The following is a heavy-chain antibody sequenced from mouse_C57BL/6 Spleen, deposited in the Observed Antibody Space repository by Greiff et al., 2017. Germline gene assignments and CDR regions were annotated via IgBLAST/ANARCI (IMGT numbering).Heavy chain of an antibody. CDR3: ARHDGYYWYFDV. Sequence: VKLVESGPGLVAPSQSLSITCTVSGFSLTSYGVHWVRQPPGKGLEWLVVIWSDGSTTYNSALKSRLSISKDNSKSQVFLKMNSLQTDDTAMYXCARHDGYYWYFDVWGTGTTVTVSS. CDR1: GFSLTSYG. D-gene: IGHD2-3*01. V-gene: IGHV2-6-1*01. CDR2: IWSDGST. J-gene: IGHJ1*03.